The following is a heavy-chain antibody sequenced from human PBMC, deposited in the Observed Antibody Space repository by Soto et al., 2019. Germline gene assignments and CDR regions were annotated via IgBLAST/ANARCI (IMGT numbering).Heavy chain of an antibody. D-gene: IGHD5-18*01. J-gene: IGHJ4*02. CDR1: GGSISSYY. CDR3: AMGVDTAYFDY. CDR2: IYYSGST. Sequence: PSETLSLTCTVSGGSISSYYWSWIRQPPGKGLEWIGYIYYSGSTNYNPSLKSRVTISVDTSKNQFSLKLSSVTAADTAVYYCAMGVDTAYFDYWGQGTLVTVSS. V-gene: IGHV4-59*01.